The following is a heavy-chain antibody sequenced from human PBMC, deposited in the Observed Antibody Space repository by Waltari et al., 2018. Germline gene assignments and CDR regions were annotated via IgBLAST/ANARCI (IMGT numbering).Heavy chain of an antibody. Sequence: QVQLVESGGGVVQPGRSLRLSCAASGFTFSSYAMHWVRQAPGKGLEWVAVISYDGSNKYYADSVKGRFTISRDNSKNTLYLQMNSLRAEDTAVYYCARGYSSTSPDYWGQGTLVTVSS. J-gene: IGHJ4*02. CDR2: ISYDGSNK. V-gene: IGHV3-30*01. CDR1: GFTFSSYA. D-gene: IGHD2-2*01. CDR3: ARGYSSTSPDY.